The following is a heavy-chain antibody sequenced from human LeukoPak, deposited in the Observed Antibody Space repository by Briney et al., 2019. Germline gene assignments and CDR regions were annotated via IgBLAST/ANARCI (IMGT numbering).Heavy chain of an antibody. J-gene: IGHJ4*02. CDR1: GGSISSSNYY. CDR2: IYYSGST. V-gene: IGHV4-39*07. CDR3: ARDFRLMVRDDY. D-gene: IGHD2-8*01. Sequence: PSETLSLTCTVSGGSISSSNYYWGWIRQPPGKGLEWIGSIYYSGSTYYNPSLKSRVTISVDTSKNQFSLKLSSVTAADTAVYYCARDFRLMVRDDYWGQGTLVTVSS.